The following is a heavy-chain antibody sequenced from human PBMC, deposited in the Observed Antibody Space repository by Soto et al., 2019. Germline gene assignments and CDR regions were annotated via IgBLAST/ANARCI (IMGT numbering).Heavy chain of an antibody. CDR2: IHYSGST. J-gene: IGHJ4*02. CDR1: GGSISSGGNV. V-gene: IGHV4-31*03. CDR3: AREGLSTPLDH. Sequence: PSETLSLTCSVSGGSISSGGNVWSWIRQHPGKGLEWIGYIHYSGSTNYNPSLKSRVTMSTDTSSNQFSLKLTSVTAADTAIYYCAREGLSTPLDHWGQGTLVTVSS. D-gene: IGHD6-19*01.